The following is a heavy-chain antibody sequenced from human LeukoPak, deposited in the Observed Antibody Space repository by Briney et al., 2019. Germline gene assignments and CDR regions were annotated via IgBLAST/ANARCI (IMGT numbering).Heavy chain of an antibody. Sequence: ASVKVSCKASGYTFNNYGLSWVRQAPGQGLEWMGWISVYDASTNYAQKFQGRLTLTADASTTTAYMEVGGLRSDDSALYYCARMQNSKAGNYFDWWGQGTLVTVTS. V-gene: IGHV1-18*01. CDR3: ARMQNSKAGNYFDW. D-gene: IGHD3-10*01. CDR1: GYTFNNYG. CDR2: ISVYDAST. J-gene: IGHJ4*02.